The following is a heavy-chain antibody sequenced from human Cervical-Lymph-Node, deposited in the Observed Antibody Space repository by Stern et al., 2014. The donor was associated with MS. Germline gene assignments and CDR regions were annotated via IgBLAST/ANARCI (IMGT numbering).Heavy chain of an antibody. J-gene: IGHJ5*02. CDR1: GGSFSGYY. CDR3: ARGGGGSAWFDP. CDR2: INHSGST. Sequence: VQLQQWGAGLLKPSETLSLTCAVYGGSFSGYYWSWIRQPPGKGLEWIGEINHSGSTNYNPSLKSRVTISVDTSKNQFSLKLSSVTAADTAVYYCARGGGGSAWFDPWGQGTLVTVSS. V-gene: IGHV4-34*01. D-gene: IGHD3-16*01.